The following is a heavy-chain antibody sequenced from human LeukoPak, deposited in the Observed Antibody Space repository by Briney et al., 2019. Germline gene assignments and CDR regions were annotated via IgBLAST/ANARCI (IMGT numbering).Heavy chain of an antibody. CDR2: INSDGSEG. CDR1: GFTCSGFW. CDR3: ASKGYSSGWSPFDF. D-gene: IGHD6-19*01. V-gene: IGHV3-7*01. Sequence: GGSLRLSCAVSGFTCSGFWMSWSRQAPGKGLEWVASINSDGSEGYYADVVKGRFTISRDNAKNTLYLQMNSLRAEDTAVYYCASKGYSSGWSPFDFWGQGTLVTVSS. J-gene: IGHJ4*02.